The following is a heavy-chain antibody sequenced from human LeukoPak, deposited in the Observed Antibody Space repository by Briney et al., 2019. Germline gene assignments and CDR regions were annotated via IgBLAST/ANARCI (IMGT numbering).Heavy chain of an antibody. CDR2: IIPILGIA. CDR3: ARVSKAANPTSDSPWFDP. CDR1: GGTFSSYA. Sequence: GASVKVSCKASGGTFSSYAISWVRQAPGQGLEWMGRIIPILGIANYAQKFQGRVTITADKSTSTAYMELSSLRSEDTAVYYCARVSKAANPTSDSPWFDPWGQGTLVTVSS. J-gene: IGHJ5*02. D-gene: IGHD2-15*01. V-gene: IGHV1-69*04.